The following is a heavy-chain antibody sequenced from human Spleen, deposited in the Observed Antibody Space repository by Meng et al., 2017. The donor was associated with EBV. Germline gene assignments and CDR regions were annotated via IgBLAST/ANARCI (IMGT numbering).Heavy chain of an antibody. V-gene: IGHV4-4*02. J-gene: IGHJ5*02. Sequence: VRLQESGPRLVKPSGTLSLTRAVSGASIISNNWWIWVRQPPGKGLEWIGEVYHSGSRNYSPSLRSRLSISLDKSRNSFSLRLNSVTVADTAVYYCARLVGHSDLWYEFRDNWFDPWGQGTLVTVSS. CDR2: VYHSGSR. CDR3: ARLVGHSDLWYEFRDNWFDP. CDR1: GASIISNNW. D-gene: IGHD3/OR15-3a*01.